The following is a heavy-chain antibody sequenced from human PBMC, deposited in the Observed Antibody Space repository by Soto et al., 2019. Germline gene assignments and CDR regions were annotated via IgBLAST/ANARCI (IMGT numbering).Heavy chain of an antibody. J-gene: IGHJ4*02. Sequence: AASVKVSCKASGYTFTGYNIHWVRQAPGQGLEWMGWINPNTGDTFYAQNFQGRVIMTRDTSISTAYMELSSLKSDDTAVFYCAKVPSAGPXWYGPHYFDIGDYFRDCWGQGTLVTVSS. CDR3: AKVPSAGPXWYGPHYFDIGDYFRDC. V-gene: IGHV1-2*02. D-gene: IGHD3-22*01. CDR2: INPNTGDT. CDR1: GYTFTGYN.